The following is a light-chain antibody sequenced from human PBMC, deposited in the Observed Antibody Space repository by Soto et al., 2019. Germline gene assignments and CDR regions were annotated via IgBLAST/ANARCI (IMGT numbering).Light chain of an antibody. CDR2: DAS. V-gene: IGKV3-11*01. CDR3: QQRDDWLT. J-gene: IGKJ4*01. CDR1: QSVSIY. Sequence: EIVLTQSPATLSLSPGERATLSCRASQSVSIYLAWYQQKPGQAPRLLIYDASNRATGIPARFSGSGSGTDFTLTISSLELEDFAVYYFQQRDDWLTFGGGTRVEIK.